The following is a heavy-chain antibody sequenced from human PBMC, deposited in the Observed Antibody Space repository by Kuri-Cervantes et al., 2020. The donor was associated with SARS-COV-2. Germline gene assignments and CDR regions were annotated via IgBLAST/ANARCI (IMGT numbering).Heavy chain of an antibody. Sequence: GESLKISCAASGFTFSSYWMHWVRQAPGKGLVWVSRINSDGSSTSYADSVKGRFTISRDNSKNTLYLQMNSLRAEDTAVYYCARDQYDFWSGYLRGIGDVWGQGTTVTVSS. J-gene: IGHJ6*02. CDR3: ARDQYDFWSGYLRGIGDV. CDR1: GFTFSSYW. CDR2: INSDGSST. V-gene: IGHV3-74*01. D-gene: IGHD3-3*01.